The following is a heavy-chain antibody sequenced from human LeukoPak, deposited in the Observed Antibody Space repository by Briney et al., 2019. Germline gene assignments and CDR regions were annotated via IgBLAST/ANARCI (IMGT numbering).Heavy chain of an antibody. CDR1: GCCNSSSSYC. J-gene: IGHJ4*02. V-gene: IGHV4-39*01. D-gene: IGHD2-2*01. CDR2: IYYSGST. Sequence: SETLSLTCTVSGCCNSSSSYCWRWIRKPPGKGLEWIGSIYYSGSTFYDPSLKSRVTISVDTSKNQFSLKLSSVTAADTAVYYCARQLVVVVPSEFDYWGQGTLVTVSS. CDR3: ARQLVVVVPSEFDY.